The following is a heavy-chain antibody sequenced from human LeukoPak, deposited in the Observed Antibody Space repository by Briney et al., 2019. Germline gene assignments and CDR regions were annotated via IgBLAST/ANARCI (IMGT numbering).Heavy chain of an antibody. V-gene: IGHV4-39*02. D-gene: IGHD3-3*01. J-gene: IGHJ1*01. CDR2: IYYSGST. CDR1: GGSISSSSYY. CDR3: ARDIRDPLDPIQH. Sequence: NPSETLSLTCTVSGGSISSSSYYWGWIRQPPGKGLEWIGSIYYSGSTYYNPSLKSRVTISVDTSKNQFSLKLSSVTAADTAVYYCARDIRDPLDPIQHWGQGTLVTVSS.